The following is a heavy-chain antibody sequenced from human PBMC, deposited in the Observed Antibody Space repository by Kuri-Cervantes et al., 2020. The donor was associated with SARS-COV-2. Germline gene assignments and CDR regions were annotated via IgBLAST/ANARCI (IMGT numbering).Heavy chain of an antibody. CDR1: GFTFDDYA. D-gene: IGHD4-11*01. J-gene: IGHJ6*03. Sequence: SLKISCAASGFTFDDYAMHWVRQAPGKGLEWVSGISWNSGSIGYADSVKGRFTISRDNAKNSLYLQMNSLRAVDTATYYCARTTPQMKTYYYYMDVWGKGTTVTVSS. CDR2: ISWNSGSI. CDR3: ARTTPQMKTYYYYMDV. V-gene: IGHV3-9*01.